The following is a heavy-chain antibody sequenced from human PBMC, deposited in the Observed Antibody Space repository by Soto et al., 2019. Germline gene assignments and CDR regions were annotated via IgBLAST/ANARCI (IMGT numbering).Heavy chain of an antibody. Sequence: GSLRLSCAASGFTFSTYAMTWVRQAPGEGLEWVSDISGSGGSTYYADSVKGRFTISRDNSKNTLYLQMNSLRTEDTAVYYCAKSPIAVAGRWFDPWGQGTQVTVSS. D-gene: IGHD6-13*01. CDR1: GFTFSTYA. CDR3: AKSPIAVAGRWFDP. J-gene: IGHJ5*02. V-gene: IGHV3-23*01. CDR2: ISGSGGST.